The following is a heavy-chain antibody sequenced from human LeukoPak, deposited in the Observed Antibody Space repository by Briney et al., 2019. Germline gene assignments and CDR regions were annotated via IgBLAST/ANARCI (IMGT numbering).Heavy chain of an antibody. CDR1: GGSISSSNW. J-gene: IGHJ6*03. V-gene: IGHV4-4*02. Sequence: ETLSLTCAVSGGSISSSNWWSWVRQPPGKGLEWIGYIYYSGSTNYNPSLKSRVTISVDTSKNQFSLKLSSVTAADTAVYYCARWLSSSSTYYYYYMDVWGKGTTVTVSS. CDR3: ARWLSSSSTYYYYYMDV. D-gene: IGHD6-6*01. CDR2: IYYSGST.